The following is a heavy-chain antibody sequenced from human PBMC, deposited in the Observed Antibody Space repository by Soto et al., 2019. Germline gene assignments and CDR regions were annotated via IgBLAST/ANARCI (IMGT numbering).Heavy chain of an antibody. Sequence: GGSLRLSCAASGFTFSSYGMHWVRQAPGKGLEWVAVISYDGSNKYYADSVKGRFTISRDNSKNTLYLQMNSLRAEDTAVYYCAKGQYYYDSSGYRSIGYLDYWGQGTLVTVSS. J-gene: IGHJ4*02. CDR2: ISYDGSNK. D-gene: IGHD3-22*01. CDR1: GFTFSSYG. V-gene: IGHV3-30*18. CDR3: AKGQYYYDSSGYRSIGYLDY.